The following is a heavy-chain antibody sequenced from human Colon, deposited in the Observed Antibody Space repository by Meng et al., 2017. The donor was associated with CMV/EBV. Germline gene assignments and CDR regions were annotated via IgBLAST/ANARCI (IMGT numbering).Heavy chain of an antibody. J-gene: IGHJ6*02. D-gene: IGHD2-21*01. CDR2: ISKDGTSI. CDR1: RFAFSFYA. CDR3: ARDQAGDPLFYYTGLDV. V-gene: IGHV3-30-3*01. Sequence: GGSLRLSCAASRFAFSFYAMHWVRQAPGKGLEWVAAISKDGTSIYYAESVKGRFTISRDSAKTSVFLQMNNLRAEDTALYYCARDQAGDPLFYYTGLDVWGHGTPVTVSS.